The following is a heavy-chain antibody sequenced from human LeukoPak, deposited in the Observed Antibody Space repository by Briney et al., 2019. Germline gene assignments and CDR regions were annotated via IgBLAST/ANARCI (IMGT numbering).Heavy chain of an antibody. V-gene: IGHV3-21*01. CDR1: GFTFSSYS. CDR2: ISSSSSYI. J-gene: IGHJ4*02. CDR3: ARDGDGYPLDY. D-gene: IGHD5-24*01. Sequence: GGSVRLSCAASGFTFSSYSMNWVRQAPGKGLEWVSSISSSSSYIYYADSVKGRFTISRDNAKNSLYLQMNSLRAEDTAVYYCARDGDGYPLDYWGQGTLVTVSS.